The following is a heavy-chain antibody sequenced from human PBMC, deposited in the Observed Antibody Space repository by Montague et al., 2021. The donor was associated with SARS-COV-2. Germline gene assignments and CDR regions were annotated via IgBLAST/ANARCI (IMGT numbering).Heavy chain of an antibody. V-gene: IGHV3-33*01. Sequence: SLRLSCAASGFTFSSYGMHWVRQAPGKGLEWVAIIWYDGSNKYYADSVKGRFTISRDNSKNTLYLQMNSLRAEDTAVYYRARDLGAVAGGYYYYYYGMDVWGQGTTVTVSS. CDR2: IWYDGSNK. CDR3: ARDLGAVAGGYYYYYYGMDV. CDR1: GFTFSSYG. D-gene: IGHD6-19*01. J-gene: IGHJ6*02.